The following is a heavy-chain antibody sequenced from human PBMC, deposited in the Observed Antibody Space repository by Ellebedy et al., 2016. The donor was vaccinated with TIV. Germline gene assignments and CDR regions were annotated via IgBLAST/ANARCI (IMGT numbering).Heavy chain of an antibody. D-gene: IGHD6-19*01. J-gene: IGHJ6*02. Sequence: PGGSLRLSCAASGFTFSSYWMSWVRKAPGKGLEWVGRIKSKTDGGTTDYAAPVKGRFTISRDDSKNTLYLQMNSLKTEDTAVYYCTTGYSSGWPKYYYYGMDVWGQGTTVTVSS. CDR3: TTGYSSGWPKYYYYGMDV. CDR2: IKSKTDGGTT. CDR1: GFTFSSYW. V-gene: IGHV3-15*01.